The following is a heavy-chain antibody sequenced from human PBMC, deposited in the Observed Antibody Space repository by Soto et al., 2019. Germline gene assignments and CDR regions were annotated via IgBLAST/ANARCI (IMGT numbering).Heavy chain of an antibody. J-gene: IGHJ4*02. D-gene: IGHD5-12*01. CDR1: GFSVSSYA. CDR3: AKGSIEYSASVDN. V-gene: IGHV3-23*01. CDR2: ISARGGSS. Sequence: EVQLLESGGGWVQPGGSLRLSCVASGFSVSSYAMVWVRQAPGKGLEWVSVISARGGSSYFADTVKGRFTISRDNSKNLLSLEMNSLRAEDTAIYFFAKGSIEYSASVDNWGQGTLFLVSS.